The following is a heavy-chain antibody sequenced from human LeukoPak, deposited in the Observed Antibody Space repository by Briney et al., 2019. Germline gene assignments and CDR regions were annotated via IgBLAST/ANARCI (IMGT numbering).Heavy chain of an antibody. CDR1: GGSFSGYY. CDR2: IYYSGST. D-gene: IGHD5-18*01. J-gene: IGHJ2*01. V-gene: IGHV4-59*01. CDR3: AGRSRGYSYGYYFWYFDL. Sequence: SETLSLTCAVYGGSFSGYYWSWIRQPPGKCLEWIGYIYYSGSTNYNPSLKSRVTISVDTSKNQFSLKLSSVTAADTAVYYCAGRSRGYSYGYYFWYFDLWGRGTLVTVSS.